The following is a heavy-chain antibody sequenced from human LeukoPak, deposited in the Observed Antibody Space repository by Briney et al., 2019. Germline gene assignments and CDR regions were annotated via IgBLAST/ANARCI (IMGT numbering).Heavy chain of an antibody. CDR2: ISWDGGST. CDR3: AKSGGVSSYYYYGMDV. V-gene: IGHV3-43*01. D-gene: IGHD3-3*01. J-gene: IGHJ6*02. Sequence: PGGSLRLSCAASGFTFDDYTMHWVRQAPGKGLEWVSLISWDGGSTYYADSVKGRFTISRDNSKNSLYLQMNGLRTEDTALYYCAKSGGVSSYYYYGMDVWGQGTTVTVSS. CDR1: GFTFDDYT.